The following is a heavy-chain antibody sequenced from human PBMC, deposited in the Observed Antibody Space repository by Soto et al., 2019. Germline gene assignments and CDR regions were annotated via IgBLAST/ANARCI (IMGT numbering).Heavy chain of an antibody. Sequence: SETLSLTCSVSSDSMNSGGYYWSWIRQHPWKGLEWIGYIYSNGDTYYNPSLKSRVTTSVDPPKNQFSLNLTSVTAADTAVYYCARRGASSSGYYYYAMDVWGQGXTGTVSS. CDR1: SDSMNSGGYY. J-gene: IGHJ6*02. CDR3: ARRGASSSGYYYYAMDV. V-gene: IGHV4-31*03. CDR2: IYSNGDT. D-gene: IGHD6-6*01.